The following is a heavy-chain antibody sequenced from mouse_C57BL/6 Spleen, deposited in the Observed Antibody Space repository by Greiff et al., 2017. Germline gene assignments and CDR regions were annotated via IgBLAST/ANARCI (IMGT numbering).Heavy chain of an antibody. J-gene: IGHJ2*01. CDR2: IDPSDSET. CDR3: VREAGTFDY. CDR1: GYTITSYW. V-gene: IGHV1-52*01. D-gene: IGHD4-1*01. Sequence: QVQLQQPGAELVRPGSSVKLSCKASGYTITSYWLHWVKQRPIQGLERIGNIDPSDSETLSNQKFKDKATLTEDKSTSTAYMQLSSLTAEDSAVYCGVREAGTFDYWGQGTTLTVSS.